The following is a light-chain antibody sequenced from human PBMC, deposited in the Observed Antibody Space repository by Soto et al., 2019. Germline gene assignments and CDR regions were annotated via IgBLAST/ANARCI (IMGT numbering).Light chain of an antibody. J-gene: IGKJ1*01. CDR1: QSVSSNF. Sequence: EIVLTQSPGTLSLSPGERATLSCRASQSVSSNFLAWYQQKPGQAPRLLIYGASSRATGIPDRFSGSGSETDFTLTISRLEPEDFAVYYCQQYGSSPPWPFGQGTKVDIK. CDR3: QQYGSSPPWP. CDR2: GAS. V-gene: IGKV3-20*01.